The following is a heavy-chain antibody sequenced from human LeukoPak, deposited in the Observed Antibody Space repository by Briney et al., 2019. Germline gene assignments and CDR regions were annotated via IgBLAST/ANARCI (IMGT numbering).Heavy chain of an antibody. Sequence: GGSLRLSCAASGLTLSRYDMHWVRQATGEGLEWVSAIGTRGDTYYAGSVKGRFTMSRENAKNSLYLQMNSLSAGDTAVYYCARALTTLTYEGYWGQGTLVTVSS. CDR1: GLTLSRYD. V-gene: IGHV3-13*01. D-gene: IGHD1-1*01. CDR2: IGTRGDT. CDR3: ARALTTLTYEGY. J-gene: IGHJ4*02.